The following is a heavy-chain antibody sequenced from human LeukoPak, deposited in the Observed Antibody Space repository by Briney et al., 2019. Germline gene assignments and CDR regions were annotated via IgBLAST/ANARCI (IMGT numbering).Heavy chain of an antibody. CDR2: IYSGGST. Sequence: GRSLRLSCVASGFTFSNYAMHWVRQAPGKGLEWVSVIYSGGSTYYVDSVKGRFTISRDNSNNTLYLQMNSLRVEDTAVYYCARGTPLSGLDVWGQGTMVTVSS. D-gene: IGHD1-26*01. CDR3: ARGTPLSGLDV. CDR1: GFTFSNYA. J-gene: IGHJ3*01. V-gene: IGHV3-53*01.